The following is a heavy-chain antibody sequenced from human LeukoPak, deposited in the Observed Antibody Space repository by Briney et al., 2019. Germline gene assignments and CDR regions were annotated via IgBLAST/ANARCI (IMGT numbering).Heavy chain of an antibody. D-gene: IGHD3-10*01. V-gene: IGHV3-15*01. CDR2: IKSKTDGGTV. CDR1: GFTFSNVW. J-gene: IGHJ4*02. Sequence: GGSLRLSCAASGFTFSNVWMSWVRQAPGKGLEWVGRIKSKTDGGTVDYAAPVKGRFTIPRDDLKNTLYLEMSSLITEDTAVYYCTKDHGSGSYYFDYWGQGTLVTVSS. CDR3: TKDHGSGSYYFDY.